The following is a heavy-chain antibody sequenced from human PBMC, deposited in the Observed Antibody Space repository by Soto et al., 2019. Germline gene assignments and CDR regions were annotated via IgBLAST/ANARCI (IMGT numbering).Heavy chain of an antibody. CDR2: IYWDGDK. Sequence: SGPTLVNPTQTLTLTCTFSGFSLTTHTVGVAWIRQPPGKALEWLALIYWDGDKRYSPSLKSRLTITKDTSKNQVVLTMTNMDPVDTATYYCAHLDGTSILYFFDYWGQGTPVTVSS. CDR3: AHLDGTSILYFFDY. CDR1: GFSLTTHTVG. J-gene: IGHJ4*02. V-gene: IGHV2-5*02. D-gene: IGHD2-2*02.